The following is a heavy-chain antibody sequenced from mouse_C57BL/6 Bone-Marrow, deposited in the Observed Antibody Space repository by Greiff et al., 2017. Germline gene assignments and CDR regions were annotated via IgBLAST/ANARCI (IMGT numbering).Heavy chain of an antibody. CDR2: INPYNGGT. J-gene: IGHJ1*03. CDR1: GYTFTDYY. V-gene: IGHV1-19*01. CDR3: ARPPPVYYGSSYRYWYFDV. Sequence: EVQLQQSGPVLVKPGASVKMSCKASGYTFTDYYMNWVKQSHGKSLEWIGVINPYNGGTSSNQKFKGKATLTVDKSSSTAYMELNSLTSEDSAVYYCARPPPVYYGSSYRYWYFDVWGTGTTVTVSS. D-gene: IGHD1-1*01.